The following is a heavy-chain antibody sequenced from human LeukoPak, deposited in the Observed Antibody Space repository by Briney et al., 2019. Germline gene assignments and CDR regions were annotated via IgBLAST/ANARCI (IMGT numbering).Heavy chain of an antibody. CDR1: GGTFSSYA. D-gene: IGHD1-26*01. CDR2: IIPIFGTA. CDR3: ARVFARSGEVSGSYYYY. J-gene: IGHJ4*02. V-gene: IGHV1-69*05. Sequence: VASVKVSCKASGGTFSSYAINWVRQAPGQGLEWMGGIIPIFGTANYAQKFQGRVTITTDESTSTAYMELSSLRSEDTAVCYCARVFARSGEVSGSYYYYWGQGTLVTVSS.